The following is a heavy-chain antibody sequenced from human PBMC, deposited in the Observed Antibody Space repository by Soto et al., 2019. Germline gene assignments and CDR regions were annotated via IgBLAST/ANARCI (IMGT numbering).Heavy chain of an antibody. V-gene: IGHV1-69*06. CDR3: ASSKGSGWYEGYFDY. Sequence: QVQLVQSGAEVKKPGSSVKVSCKASGGTFSSYAISWVRQAPGQGLEWMGGIIPIFGTANYAQKFQGRVTITAVKSTSTAYIELSSLRSEDTAVYYCASSKGSGWYEGYFDYWGQGTLVTVSS. CDR1: GGTFSSYA. J-gene: IGHJ4*02. D-gene: IGHD6-19*01. CDR2: IIPIFGTA.